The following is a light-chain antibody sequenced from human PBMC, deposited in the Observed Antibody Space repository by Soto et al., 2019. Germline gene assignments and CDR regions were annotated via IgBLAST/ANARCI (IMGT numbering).Light chain of an antibody. CDR3: QQRSNWPT. CDR2: DAS. J-gene: IGKJ1*01. CDR1: QSVSSY. Sequence: EGVMTQSPGTLSLSPVERATLSCRASQSVSSYLAWYQQKPGQAPRLLIYDASNRATGIPARFSGSGSGTDFTLTISSLEPEDFAVYYCQQRSNWPTFGQGTKVDIK. V-gene: IGKV3-11*01.